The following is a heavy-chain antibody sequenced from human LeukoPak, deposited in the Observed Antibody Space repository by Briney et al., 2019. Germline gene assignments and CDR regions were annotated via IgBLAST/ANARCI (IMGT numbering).Heavy chain of an antibody. J-gene: IGHJ6*03. CDR2: ISSTGSYI. CDR3: ARVVTVAWSERRPGYFYMDV. D-gene: IGHD1-1*01. Sequence: GGSLRLSCAASGFTFSSYGMNWVRQAPGKGLEWVASISSTGSYIYYADSGKGRFTISRDNAKKSLYLQMNSLRAEDTAVYYCARVVTVAWSERRPGYFYMDVWGKGTTVTVSS. V-gene: IGHV3-21*01. CDR1: GFTFSSYG.